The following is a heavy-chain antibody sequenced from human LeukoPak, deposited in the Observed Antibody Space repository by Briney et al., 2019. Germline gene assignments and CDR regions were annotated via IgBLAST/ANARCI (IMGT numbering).Heavy chain of an antibody. J-gene: IGHJ4*02. V-gene: IGHV4-59*01. Sequence: SETLSLTCTVSGGSISSYYWSWIRQPPGKGLEWIGYIYYSGSTNYNPSLKSRVTISVDTSKNQFSLKLSSVTAADTAVYYCARVDTAILPFFDYWGQETLVTVSS. CDR3: ARVDTAILPFFDY. CDR2: IYYSGST. D-gene: IGHD5-18*01. CDR1: GGSISSYY.